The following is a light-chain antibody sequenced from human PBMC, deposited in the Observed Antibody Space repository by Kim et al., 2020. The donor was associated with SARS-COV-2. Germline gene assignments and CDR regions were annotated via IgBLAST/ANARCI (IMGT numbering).Light chain of an antibody. Sequence: ELTQPPSASGTPGQRVTISCSGSSSNIGSDYVYWYQQLPGTAPKLFIYRNSQRPSGVPDRFSGSKSGTSASLAISGLRFEDEAEYYCAVWDEILSGWLFGGGTQLTVL. V-gene: IGLV1-47*01. CDR3: AVWDEILSGWL. CDR2: RNS. CDR1: SSNIGSDY. J-gene: IGLJ3*02.